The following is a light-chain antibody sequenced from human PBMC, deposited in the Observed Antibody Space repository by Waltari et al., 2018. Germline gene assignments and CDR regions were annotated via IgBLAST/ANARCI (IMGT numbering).Light chain of an antibody. CDR1: SSDVGGYDY. Sequence: QSALTQPASVSGSPGQSITISCTGSSSDVGGYDYVSWYQQHQGKAPKLMIYGVTGRPSGVSNRFSGSKSGNTASLTISGLQAEDEADYYCSSYTPTSSLVFATGTKVTVL. CDR2: GVT. J-gene: IGLJ1*01. V-gene: IGLV2-14*01. CDR3: SSYTPTSSLV.